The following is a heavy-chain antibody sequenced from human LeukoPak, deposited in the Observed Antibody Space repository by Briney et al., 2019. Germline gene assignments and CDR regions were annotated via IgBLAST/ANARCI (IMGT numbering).Heavy chain of an antibody. V-gene: IGHV3-11*01. J-gene: IGHJ3*02. Sequence: PGGSLRLSCAASGFTFSDYYMSWIPQAPGKGLEWGSYISSSGSTIYYADSVKGRFTITRDNAKNSLYLQMNSLRAEDTAVYYCARWGCSGGSCYSIFDIWGQGTMVTVSS. CDR2: ISSSGSTI. CDR3: ARWGCSGGSCYSIFDI. D-gene: IGHD2-15*01. CDR1: GFTFSDYY.